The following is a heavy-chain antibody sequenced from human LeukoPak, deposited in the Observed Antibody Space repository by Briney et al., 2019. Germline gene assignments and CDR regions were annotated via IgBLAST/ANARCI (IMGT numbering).Heavy chain of an antibody. Sequence: GGSLRLSCAASGFIFANYFMSWVRQAPGKGLEWVASIKHDGSVKYYVDSVRGRFTISRDNTMNSLYLQMSSLRAEDTAVYYCATDRGWRTSGYYLYYFEYWGQGTLVTYSS. CDR3: ATDRGWRTSGYYLYYFEY. J-gene: IGHJ4*02. V-gene: IGHV3-7*01. D-gene: IGHD3-3*01. CDR1: GFIFANYF. CDR2: IKHDGSVK.